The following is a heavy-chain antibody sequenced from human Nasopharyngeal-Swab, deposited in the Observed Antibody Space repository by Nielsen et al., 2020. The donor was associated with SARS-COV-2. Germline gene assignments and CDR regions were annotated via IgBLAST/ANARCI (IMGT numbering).Heavy chain of an antibody. J-gene: IGHJ5*02. Sequence: GSLRLSCTVSGGSINSYYWNWIRQPAGKGLEWIGRIYTSGYTNYNPSLKSRVTISVDTSKNQFSLKLSSVTAADTAVYYCARGGLWFGEYPGWFDPWGQGTLVTVSS. CDR1: GGSINSYY. CDR3: ARGGLWFGEYPGWFDP. V-gene: IGHV4-4*07. CDR2: IYTSGYT. D-gene: IGHD3-10*01.